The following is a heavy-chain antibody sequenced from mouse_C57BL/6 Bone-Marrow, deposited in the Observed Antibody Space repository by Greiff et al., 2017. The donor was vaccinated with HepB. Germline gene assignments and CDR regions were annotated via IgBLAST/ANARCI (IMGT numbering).Heavy chain of an antibody. V-gene: IGHV1-63*01. CDR2: IYPGGGYT. CDR1: GYTFTNYW. Sequence: QVQLQQSGAELVRPGTSVKMSCKASGYTFTNYWIGWAKQRPGHGLEWIGDIYPGGGYTNYTEKFKGKATLTADKSSSTAYMQFSSLTSEDSAIYYCARGGDYGSSGYAMDYWGQGTSVTVSS. CDR3: ARGGDYGSSGYAMDY. J-gene: IGHJ4*01. D-gene: IGHD1-1*01.